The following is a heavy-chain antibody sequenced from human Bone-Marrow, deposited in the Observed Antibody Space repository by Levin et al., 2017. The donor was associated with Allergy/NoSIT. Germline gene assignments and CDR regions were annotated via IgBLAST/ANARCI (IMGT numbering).Heavy chain of an antibody. D-gene: IGHD4-23*01. Sequence: ASETLSLTCAVYGGSFSGYYWSWIRQPPGKGLEWIGEINHSGSTNYNPSLKSRVTISVDTSKNQFSLKLSSVTAADTAVYYCEYTVVTPSLGDYWGQGTLVTVSS. CDR1: GGSFSGYY. CDR3: EYTVVTPSLGDY. CDR2: INHSGST. J-gene: IGHJ4*02. V-gene: IGHV4-34*01.